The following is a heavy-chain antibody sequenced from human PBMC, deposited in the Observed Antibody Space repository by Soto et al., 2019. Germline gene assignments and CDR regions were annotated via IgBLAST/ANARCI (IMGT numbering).Heavy chain of an antibody. V-gene: IGHV2-70*04. D-gene: IGHD3-22*01. Sequence: SGPTPVNPTETLTLTCTFSGFSLSTSGMRVSWIRQAPGKALEWLARIDWDEDRFYSTSLKTRLTISKDTSKNQVVLTMTKMDPVDTATYYCARMRSDYDSSGLDYWGQGILVTVS. J-gene: IGHJ4*02. CDR2: IDWDEDR. CDR1: GFSLSTSGMR. CDR3: ARMRSDYDSSGLDY.